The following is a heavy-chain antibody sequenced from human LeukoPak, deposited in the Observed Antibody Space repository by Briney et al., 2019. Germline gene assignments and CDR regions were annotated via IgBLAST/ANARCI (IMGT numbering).Heavy chain of an antibody. Sequence: SETLSLTCTVSGGSISSGGYYWSWIRQHPGKGLEWIGYIYYSGSTYYNPPLKSRVTISVDTSKNQFSLKLSSVTAADTAVYYCARDEGYSYGIDYWGQGTLVTVSS. J-gene: IGHJ4*02. V-gene: IGHV4-31*03. CDR1: GGSISSGGYY. CDR2: IYYSGST. D-gene: IGHD5-18*01. CDR3: ARDEGYSYGIDY.